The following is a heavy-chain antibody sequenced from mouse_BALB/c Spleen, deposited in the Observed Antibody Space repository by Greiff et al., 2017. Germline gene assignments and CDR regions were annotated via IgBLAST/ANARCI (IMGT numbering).Heavy chain of an antibody. J-gene: IGHJ3*01. CDR2: IYPSDSYT. CDR1: GYTFTSYW. CDR3: ARETPAWFAY. V-gene: IGHV1-69*02. Sequence: QVQLQQPGAELVRPGASVKLSCKASGYTFTSYWINWVKQRPGQGLEWIGNIYPSDSYTNYNQKFKGKATLTVDKSSSTAFMHLNSLTSEDSAVYYCARETPAWFAYWGQGTLVTVSA.